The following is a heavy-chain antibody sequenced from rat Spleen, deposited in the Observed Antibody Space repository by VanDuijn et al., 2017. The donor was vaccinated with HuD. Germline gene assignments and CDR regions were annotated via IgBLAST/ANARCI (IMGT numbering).Heavy chain of an antibody. CDR3: AKDMSRTIAARSYWYFDF. V-gene: IGHV5-7*01. CDR2: ISYDGSST. Sequence: EVQLVESGGGLVQPGRSLKLSCAASGFTFSSFAMAWVRQAPKKGLEWIATISYDGSSTYYRDSVKGRFTISRDNAKSTLYLQMDSLRSEDTATYYCAKDMSRTIAARSYWYFDFWGPGTMVTVSS. J-gene: IGHJ1*01. CDR1: GFTFSSFA. D-gene: IGHD1-2*01.